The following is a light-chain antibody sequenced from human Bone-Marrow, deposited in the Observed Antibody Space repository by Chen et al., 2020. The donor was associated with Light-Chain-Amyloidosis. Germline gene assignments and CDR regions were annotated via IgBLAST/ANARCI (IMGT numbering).Light chain of an antibody. CDR3: EQYGTSPLA. J-gene: IGKJ4*01. V-gene: IGKV3-20*01. Sequence: EIVLTPSPRTLSFSPVEGANLSCRASLTISSNYLTWYQEKFGQAPMLLIYGSSSRATGIPDRFTGSGSGTDFTRNINRREPEDFAMYYCEQYGTSPLAFGGGTKVEIK. CDR1: LTISSNY. CDR2: GSS.